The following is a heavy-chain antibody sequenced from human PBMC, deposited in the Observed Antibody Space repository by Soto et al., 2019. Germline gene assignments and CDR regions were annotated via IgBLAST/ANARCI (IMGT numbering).Heavy chain of an antibody. CDR3: VTSRRGYRCGAYDFGICAQGL. J-gene: IGHJ2*01. Sequence: VKGDCKTVVYVFTIDVGSCCILKPGEGLEWMGWISAYNGNTNYAQKLQGRVTMTTDTSTSTAYMELRSLRSDDTAVYYCVTSRRGYRCGAYDFGICAQGLWG. CDR1: VYVFTIDV. D-gene: IGHD3-3*01. V-gene: IGHV1-18*01. CDR2: ISAYNGNT.